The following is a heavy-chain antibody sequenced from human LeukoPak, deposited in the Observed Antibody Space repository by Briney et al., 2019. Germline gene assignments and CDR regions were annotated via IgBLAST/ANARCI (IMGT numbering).Heavy chain of an antibody. V-gene: IGHV3-21*01. J-gene: IGHJ4*02. Sequence: GGSLRLSCAASGFAFSNYWMNWVRQAPGKGLKWVSSISSSSSYIYYADSVKGRFTISRDNAKNSLYLQMNSLRAEDTAVYYCAREGLRYFDWLSEPFDYWGQGTLVTVSS. CDR3: AREGLRYFDWLSEPFDY. CDR2: ISSSSSYI. D-gene: IGHD3-9*01. CDR1: GFAFSNYW.